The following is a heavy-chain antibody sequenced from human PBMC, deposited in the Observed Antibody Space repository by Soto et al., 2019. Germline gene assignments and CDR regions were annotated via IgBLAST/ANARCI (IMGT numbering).Heavy chain of an antibody. D-gene: IGHD1-1*01. CDR3: VMDGTKNLQDWFDP. CDR1: GASISGFY. Sequence: PSETLSVTCTVSGASISGFYWSWIRTSAGKGLEWIGRIYATGTTDYNPSLKSRVMMSVDTSKKQFSLKLRSVTAADTAVYYCVMDGTKNLQDWFDPWGQGISVTVSS. CDR2: IYATGTT. J-gene: IGHJ5*02. V-gene: IGHV4-4*07.